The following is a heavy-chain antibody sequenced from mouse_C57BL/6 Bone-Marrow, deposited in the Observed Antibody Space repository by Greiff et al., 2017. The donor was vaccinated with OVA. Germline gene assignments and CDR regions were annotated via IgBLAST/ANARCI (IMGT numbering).Heavy chain of an antibody. CDR2: ISSGGDYI. Sequence: EVQRVESGEGLVKPGGSLKLSCAASGFTFSSYAMSWVRQTPEKRLEWVAYISSGGDYIYYADTVKGRFTISRDNARNTLYLQMSSLKSEDTAMYYCFSYGSSPWYFDVWGTGTTVTVSS. D-gene: IGHD1-1*01. J-gene: IGHJ1*03. V-gene: IGHV5-9-1*02. CDR3: FSYGSSPWYFDV. CDR1: GFTFSSYA.